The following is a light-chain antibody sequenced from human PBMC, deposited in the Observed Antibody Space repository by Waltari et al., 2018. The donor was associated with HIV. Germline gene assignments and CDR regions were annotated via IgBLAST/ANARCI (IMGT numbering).Light chain of an antibody. CDR3: AAWDDSRVV. J-gene: IGLJ2*01. CDR2: GNN. CDR1: SSNIGSNF. V-gene: IGLV1-47*01. Sequence: QSVLTQPPSASGTPGQRVTISCSGSSSNIGSNFVYWYQQLPGTAPKLLIYGNNQRPSWVPDLFSGSKSGTSASLAISGLRSEDEAAYYCAAWDDSRVVFGGGTKLTVL.